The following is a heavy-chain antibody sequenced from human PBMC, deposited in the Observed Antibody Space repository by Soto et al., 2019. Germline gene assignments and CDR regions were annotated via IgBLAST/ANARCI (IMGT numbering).Heavy chain of an antibody. CDR3: AHLLYSSRWDDAFNI. CDR1: GFSLSTSGVG. D-gene: IGHD6-13*01. Sequence: QVTLKESGPTLVKPTQTLTLTCTFSGFSLSTSGVGVGWIRQPPGKALEGLALIYWDDDKRYSPSLKSRLTTADDNSNNQVVLPIPNTNPVDTATLYFAHLLYSSRWDDAFNIWGQGTMV. J-gene: IGHJ3*02. CDR2: IYWDDDK. V-gene: IGHV2-5*02.